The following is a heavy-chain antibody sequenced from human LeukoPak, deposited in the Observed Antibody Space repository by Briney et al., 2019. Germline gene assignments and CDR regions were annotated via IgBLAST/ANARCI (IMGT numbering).Heavy chain of an antibody. Sequence: GGALRLSCAASGFTFSSYSMNCVRQAPGKGLEWVSSISSSRSYIYYADAVKGRFTISRDNSKNTLYLQMNSLRAEDTAVYYCAREVGDGTGNAFDIWGQGTMVTVSS. CDR1: GFTFSSYS. CDR3: AREVGDGTGNAFDI. CDR2: ISSSRSYI. V-gene: IGHV3-21*01. J-gene: IGHJ3*02. D-gene: IGHD1-14*01.